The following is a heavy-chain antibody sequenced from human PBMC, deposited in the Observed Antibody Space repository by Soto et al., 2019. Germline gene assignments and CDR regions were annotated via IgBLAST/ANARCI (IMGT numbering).Heavy chain of an antibody. CDR1: GYTFTSYA. CDR3: ARERTMVRGVIIRDDAFDI. V-gene: IGHV1-3*01. D-gene: IGHD3-10*01. Sequence: QVQLVQSGAEVKKPGASVKVSCKASGYTFTSYAMHWVRQAPRQRLEWMGWINAGNGNTKYSQKFQGRVTITRDTSASTAYMELSSLRSEDTAVYYCARERTMVRGVIIRDDAFDIWGQGTMVTVSS. CDR2: INAGNGNT. J-gene: IGHJ3*02.